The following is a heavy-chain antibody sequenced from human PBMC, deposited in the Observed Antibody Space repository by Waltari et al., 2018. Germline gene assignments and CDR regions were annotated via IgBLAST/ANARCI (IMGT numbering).Heavy chain of an antibody. CDR3: AKDCKVRKVDTAMGQIDY. Sequence: QVQLVESGGGVVQPGGSLRLSCAASGFTFSSYGMHWVRQAPGKGLEWVAFIRYDGSNKYYADSVKGRFTISRDKSKNTLYLQMNSLRAEDTAVYYCAKDCKVRKVDTAMGQIDYWGQGTLVTVSS. D-gene: IGHD5-18*01. CDR2: IRYDGSNK. V-gene: IGHV3-30*02. J-gene: IGHJ4*02. CDR1: GFTFSSYG.